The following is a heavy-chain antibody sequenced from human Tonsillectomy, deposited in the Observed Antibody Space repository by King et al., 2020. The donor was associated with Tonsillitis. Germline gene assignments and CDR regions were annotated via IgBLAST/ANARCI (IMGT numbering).Heavy chain of an antibody. CDR2: IIPMLSIT. CDR1: GGTFTTFP. Sequence: QLVQSGAEVKKPGSSVKVSCKASGGTFTTFPINWVRQAPGQGLEWMGRIIPMLSITNFAQKFQGRLTITADKSTSTAYMELSSLRSEDTAVYYCAREAGDTNAWYRNDAFDIWGQGTLVTVSS. CDR3: AREAGDTNAWYRNDAFDI. D-gene: IGHD6-19*01. J-gene: IGHJ3*02. V-gene: IGHV1-69*04.